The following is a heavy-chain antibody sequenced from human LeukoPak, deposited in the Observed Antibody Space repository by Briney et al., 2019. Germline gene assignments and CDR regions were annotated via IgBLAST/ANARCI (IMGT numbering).Heavy chain of an antibody. V-gene: IGHV3-30*18. J-gene: IGHJ4*02. Sequence: GGSLRLSCAASGFTFSSYGMHWVRQAPGKGLEGVALISFDGSNQYYADSVKGRFTISRDNSKNTLYLQMSSLRADDTAVYYCAKPPEVGATVGYFDYWGQGTLVTVSS. D-gene: IGHD1-26*01. CDR3: AKPPEVGATVGYFDY. CDR2: ISFDGSNQ. CDR1: GFTFSSYG.